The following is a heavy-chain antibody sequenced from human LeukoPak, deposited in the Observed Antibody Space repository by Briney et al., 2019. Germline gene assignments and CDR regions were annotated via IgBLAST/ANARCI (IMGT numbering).Heavy chain of an antibody. J-gene: IGHJ4*02. CDR2: FNPDSGGT. V-gene: IGHV1-2*02. CDR1: GYTFTGYY. CDR3: ARIVPYNYGYVDY. D-gene: IGHD5-18*01. Sequence: ASVKVSCKASGYTFTGYYMHWVRQAPGQGLEWMGWFNPDSGGTHYAQKFQGRVTMTRDTSISTAYMELNRLRSDDTAVYYCARIVPYNYGYVDYWGQGTLVTVSS.